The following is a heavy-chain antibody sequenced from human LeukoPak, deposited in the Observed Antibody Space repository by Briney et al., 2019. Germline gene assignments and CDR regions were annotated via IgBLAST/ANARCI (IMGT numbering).Heavy chain of an antibody. CDR3: TRDRGAYNLYDY. CDR2: IRSKAYGETA. Sequence: GGSLRLSCTASGFTFGDYAMSWIRQTPGKGLEWVGFIRSKAYGETADYAASVKGRFTISRDDTKAIAYLQMNSLKTEDTAMYHCTRDRGAYNLYDYWGQGTLVTVSS. D-gene: IGHD1-1*01. CDR1: GFTFGDYA. V-gene: IGHV3-49*03. J-gene: IGHJ4*02.